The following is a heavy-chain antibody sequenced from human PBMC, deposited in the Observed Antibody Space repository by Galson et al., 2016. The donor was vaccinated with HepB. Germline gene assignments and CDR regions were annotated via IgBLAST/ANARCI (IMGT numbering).Heavy chain of an antibody. V-gene: IGHV1-18*04. CDR3: ARDENWQADT. D-gene: IGHD1-1*01. CDR2: ISVHNGHT. CDR1: GYIFTSYG. J-gene: IGHJ5*02. Sequence: SVKVSCKASGYIFTSYGITWVRQAPGQGLEWMGWISVHNGHTDYAQNLQGRVTMTTDTSTTTAYMELRSLRSDDTAVYYCARDENWQADTWGQGTLVTVSS.